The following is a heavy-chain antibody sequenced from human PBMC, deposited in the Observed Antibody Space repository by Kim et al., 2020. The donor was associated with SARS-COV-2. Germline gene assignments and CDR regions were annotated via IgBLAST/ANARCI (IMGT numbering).Heavy chain of an antibody. Sequence: ASVKVSCKASGYTFTSYGISWVRQAPGQGLEWMGWISAYNGNKNYAQKLQGRVTVTTDTTTSTTYMELRSRRSDDTAVYYCARDHYDLFTGYYNENWFDPWGQGTLVTVSS. V-gene: IGHV1-18*04. CDR3: ARDHYDLFTGYYNENWFDP. CDR1: GYTFTSYG. J-gene: IGHJ5*02. D-gene: IGHD3-9*01. CDR2: ISAYNGNK.